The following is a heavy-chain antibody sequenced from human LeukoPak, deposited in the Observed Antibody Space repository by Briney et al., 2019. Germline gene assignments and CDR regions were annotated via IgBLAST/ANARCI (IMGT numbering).Heavy chain of an antibody. CDR2: ISGSGGST. CDR3: AKGASWYYYGSGSYHDY. CDR1: GFTFSSYA. J-gene: IGHJ4*02. Sequence: GGSLRLSCAASGFTFSSYAMSWVRQAPGKGLEWVSAISGSGGSTYYADSVKGRFTISRDNSKNTLYLQMNSLRAEDTAVYYCAKGASWYYYGSGSYHDYWGQGTLVTVSS. V-gene: IGHV3-23*01. D-gene: IGHD3-10*01.